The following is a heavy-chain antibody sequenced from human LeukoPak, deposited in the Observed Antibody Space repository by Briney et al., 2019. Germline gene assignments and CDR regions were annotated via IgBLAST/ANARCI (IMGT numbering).Heavy chain of an antibody. CDR2: IIPIFGTA. CDR3: ARNYYDSSGYDYYYYYMDV. D-gene: IGHD3-22*01. CDR1: GGTFSSYA. V-gene: IGHV1-69*05. J-gene: IGHJ6*03. Sequence: AASVKVSCKASGGTFSSYAISWVRQAPGQGLEWMGGIIPIFGTANYAQKFQGGVTITTDESTSTAYMELSSLRSEDTAVYYCARNYYDSSGYDYYYYYMDVWGKGTTVTVSS.